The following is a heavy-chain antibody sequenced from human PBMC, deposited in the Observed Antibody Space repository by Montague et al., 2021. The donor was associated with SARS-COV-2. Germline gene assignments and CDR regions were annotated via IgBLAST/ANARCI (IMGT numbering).Heavy chain of an antibody. D-gene: IGHD3-22*01. CDR3: VKGSGYP. Sequence: SETLSLTCTVTGDSVISDKYYWSWIRQPPGKGLEWIGCIYDSGXTXYNPSLHSRVTITIDTSKNQFSLNLMSVTPADTAVYYCVKGSGYPWGQGTLVTVSS. CDR1: GDSVISDKYY. V-gene: IGHV4-61*01. J-gene: IGHJ5*02. CDR2: IYDSGXT.